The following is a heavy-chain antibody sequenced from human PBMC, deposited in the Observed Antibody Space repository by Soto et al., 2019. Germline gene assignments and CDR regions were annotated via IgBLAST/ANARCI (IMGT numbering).Heavy chain of an antibody. CDR3: TTPNTYYDFWSGYFPRMDV. J-gene: IGHJ6*03. CDR2: IKSKTDGGTT. V-gene: IGHV3-15*01. Sequence: GGSLRLSCAASGFTFSNAWMSWVRQAPGKGLEWVGRIKSKTDGGTTDYAAPVKGRFTISRDDSKNTLYLQMNSLKTEDTAVYYCTTPNTYYDFWSGYFPRMDVWGKGTTVTVSS. D-gene: IGHD3-3*01. CDR1: GFTFSNAW.